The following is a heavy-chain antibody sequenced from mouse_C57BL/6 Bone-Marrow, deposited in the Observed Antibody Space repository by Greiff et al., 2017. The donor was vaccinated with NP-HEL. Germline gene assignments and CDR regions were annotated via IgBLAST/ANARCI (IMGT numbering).Heavy chain of an antibody. CDR1: GYTFTSYW. CDR2: IDPNSGGT. V-gene: IGHV1-72*01. J-gene: IGHJ1*03. D-gene: IGHD1-1*01. CDR3: AGYYDGSRGWYFEV. Sequence: QVQLQQPGADLVKPGASVKLSCKASGYTFTSYWMHWVKQRPGRGLEWIGRIDPNSGGTKFNEKFKPKATLTVDKPSSTAYMQPSSLTSDASAVYYWAGYYDGSRGWYFEVWGTGTTVTVSS.